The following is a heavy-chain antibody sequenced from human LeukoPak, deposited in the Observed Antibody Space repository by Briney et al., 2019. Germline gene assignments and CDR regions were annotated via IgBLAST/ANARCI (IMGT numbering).Heavy chain of an antibody. Sequence: LGESLKISCKGSGYSFTSYWIGWVRQMPGKGLEWMGIIYPGDSDTRYSPSFQGQVTISADKSISTAYLQWSSLKASDTAMYYCARPQILGYCSSTSCSYYFDYWGQGTLVTVSS. D-gene: IGHD2-2*01. CDR1: GYSFTSYW. CDR2: IYPGDSDT. CDR3: ARPQILGYCSSTSCSYYFDY. V-gene: IGHV5-51*01. J-gene: IGHJ4*02.